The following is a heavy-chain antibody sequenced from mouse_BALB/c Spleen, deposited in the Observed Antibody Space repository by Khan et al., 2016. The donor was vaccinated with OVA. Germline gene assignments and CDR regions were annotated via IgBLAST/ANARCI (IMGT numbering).Heavy chain of an antibody. CDR1: GFTFSDYY. D-gene: IGHD1-1*02. CDR3: SRAGDGGFAY. Sequence: EVELVESGGGLVKPGGSLKLSCAASGFTFSDYYMYWVRQTPEKRLEWVATISDGGSSTSYPDSVKGRFTISSDNAKNNLYLQMSGLKSEDTAIYYCSRAGDGGFAYWGQGTLVTVSA. CDR2: ISDGGSST. V-gene: IGHV5-4*02. J-gene: IGHJ3*01.